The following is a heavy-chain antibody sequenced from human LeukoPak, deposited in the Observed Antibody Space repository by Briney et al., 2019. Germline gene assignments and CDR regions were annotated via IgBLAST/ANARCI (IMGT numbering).Heavy chain of an antibody. CDR2: IYSGGST. J-gene: IGHJ4*02. D-gene: IGHD4-17*01. CDR3: ARANNGDLYYFDY. CDR1: GFTVSSSY. V-gene: IGHV3-66*01. Sequence: GGSLRLSCAASGFTVSSSYMSWVRQAPGQGLDWLSIIYSGGSTYYADSGKCRFTISRDNSKNTLYLQMNSLRAEDKAVYYCARANNGDLYYFDYWGQGAMVTVSS.